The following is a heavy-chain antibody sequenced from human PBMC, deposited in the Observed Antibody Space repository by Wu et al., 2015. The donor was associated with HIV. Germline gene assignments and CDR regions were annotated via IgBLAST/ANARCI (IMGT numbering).Heavy chain of an antibody. CDR2: FIPMFRKP. Sequence: QVQLVQSGAEVKKPGSSVKVSCKASGDTFSNYAISWVRQAPGQGLEWMGGFIPMFRKPKYAQTYKSRLNIAADESSTTVFMELRRLTSADSAFYFCARNVPLLGQTWGRGTLVTVSS. J-gene: IGHJ4*02. V-gene: IGHV1-69*12. D-gene: IGHD3-10*02. CDR3: ARNVPLLGQT. CDR1: GDTFSNYA.